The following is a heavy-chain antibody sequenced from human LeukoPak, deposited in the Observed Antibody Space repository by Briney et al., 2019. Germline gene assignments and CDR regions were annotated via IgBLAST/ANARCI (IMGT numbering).Heavy chain of an antibody. J-gene: IGHJ6*02. D-gene: IGHD5-12*01. CDR2: MNPNSGNT. Sequence: ASVKVSCKASGYNYLNYDINWVRQAPGQGLEWMGWMNPNSGNTGYAQKFQGRVTITRNTSISTAYMELSSLRSDDTAVYFCAGEVVPEEGSGYDLFYYYGMDVWGQGTTVTVSS. CDR3: AGEVVPEEGSGYDLFYYYGMDV. V-gene: IGHV1-8*03. CDR1: GYNYLNYD.